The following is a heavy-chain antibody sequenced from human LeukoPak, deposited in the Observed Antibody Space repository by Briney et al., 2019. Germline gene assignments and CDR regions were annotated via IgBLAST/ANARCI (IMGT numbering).Heavy chain of an antibody. V-gene: IGHV3-48*02. Sequence: GGSLRLSCAASGFIFSNDAMNWVRQAPGKGLEWISYITSSSSTIYSADSVKGRFTISRDNAKNSLYLQMNSLRDEDTAVYYCARRYDFRSGYLDYWGQGTLVTVSS. D-gene: IGHD3-3*01. CDR1: GFIFSNDA. CDR3: ARRYDFRSGYLDY. J-gene: IGHJ4*02. CDR2: ITSSSSTI.